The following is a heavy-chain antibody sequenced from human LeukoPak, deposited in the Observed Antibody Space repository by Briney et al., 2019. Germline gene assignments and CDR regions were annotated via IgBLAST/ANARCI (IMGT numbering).Heavy chain of an antibody. CDR1: GFTFSSYE. CDR2: ISSSGRTI. D-gene: IGHD1-7*01. Sequence: GGSLRLSCAASGFTFSSYEMNWVRQAPGKGLEWVSYISSSGRTIYYADSVKGRFTISRDNAKNSLYLQMNSLRAEDTAVYYCARVAGTTRQLDYWGQGTLVTVAS. J-gene: IGHJ4*02. V-gene: IGHV3-48*03. CDR3: ARVAGTTRQLDY.